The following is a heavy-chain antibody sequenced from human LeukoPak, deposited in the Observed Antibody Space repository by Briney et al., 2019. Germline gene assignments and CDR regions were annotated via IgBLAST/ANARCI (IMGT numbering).Heavy chain of an antibody. CDR3: ARQEYCSGGSCYPWGNWFDP. CDR1: GGSISDNSYY. V-gene: IGHV4-39*01. Sequence: PSETLSLTCTVSGGSISDNSYYWGWIRQPPGKGLEWIGSMSYSGNTYYNPSLTSRVTISVDTSKNQFSLKLSSVTAADTAVYYCARQEYCSGGSCYPWGNWFDPWGQGTLVTVSS. D-gene: IGHD2-15*01. CDR2: MSYSGNT. J-gene: IGHJ5*02.